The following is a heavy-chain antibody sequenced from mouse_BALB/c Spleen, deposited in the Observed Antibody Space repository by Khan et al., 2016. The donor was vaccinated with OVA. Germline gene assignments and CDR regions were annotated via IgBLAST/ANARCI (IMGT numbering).Heavy chain of an antibody. V-gene: IGHV5-9-1*01. D-gene: IGHD1-1*01. Sequence: EVELVESGGGLVKPGGSLKLSCAASGFTFSSYAMSWVRQTPEKRLEWVATISSGANSTYFPDSVKGRFTISRDNAKNTLYLQMSSLRSEDTAMYYCARDYYDSRGALDYWGQGTSVTVSS. CDR1: GFTFSSYA. CDR2: ISSGANST. J-gene: IGHJ4*01. CDR3: ARDYYDSRGALDY.